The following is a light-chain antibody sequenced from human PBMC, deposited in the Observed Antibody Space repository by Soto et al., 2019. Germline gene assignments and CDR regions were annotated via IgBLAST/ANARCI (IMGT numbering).Light chain of an antibody. Sequence: DIVMTQSPATLSVSPGERATLSCRASQSVSNNLAWYQQKPGQAPRLLIYGASTTATGIQARFSGSGSGAEFTLTIGSLQSEDFALYYCQQYNNWPHTFGQGTKVEIK. CDR3: QQYNNWPHT. J-gene: IGKJ1*01. CDR1: QSVSNN. V-gene: IGKV3-15*01. CDR2: GAS.